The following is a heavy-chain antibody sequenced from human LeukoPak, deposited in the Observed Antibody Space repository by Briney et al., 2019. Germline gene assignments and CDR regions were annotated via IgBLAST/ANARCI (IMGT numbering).Heavy chain of an antibody. V-gene: IGHV3-48*01. CDR2: ISSSSSTI. CDR1: GFTFSSYS. Sequence: GGSLRLSCAASGFTFSSYSMNWVRQAPGKGLEWVSYISSSSSTIYYADSVKGRFTISRDNAKNSLYLQMNSLRAEDTAVYYCARDLMVRGVNGYFDYWGQGTLVTVSS. D-gene: IGHD3-10*01. CDR3: ARDLMVRGVNGYFDY. J-gene: IGHJ4*02.